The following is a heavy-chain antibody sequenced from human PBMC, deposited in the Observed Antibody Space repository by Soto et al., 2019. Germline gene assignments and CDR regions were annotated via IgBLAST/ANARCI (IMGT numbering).Heavy chain of an antibody. CDR2: IYYSGST. Sequence: SETLSLTCTVSGGSISSSSYYWGWIRQPPGKGLEWIGSIYYSGSTYYNPSLKSRVTISVDTSKNQFSLKLSSVTAADTAVYYCARHDSSSWYPRWGQGTLVTVSS. CDR1: GGSISSSSYY. CDR3: ARHDSSSWYPR. V-gene: IGHV4-39*01. D-gene: IGHD6-13*01. J-gene: IGHJ4*02.